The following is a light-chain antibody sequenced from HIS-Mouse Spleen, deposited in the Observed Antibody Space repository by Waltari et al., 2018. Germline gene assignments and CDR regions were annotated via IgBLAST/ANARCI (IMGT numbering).Light chain of an antibody. J-gene: IGLJ1*01. CDR3: CSYAGSYTLYV. CDR1: SSDVGGYNY. Sequence: QSALTQPRSVSGSPGQSVHISCTGTSSDVGGYNYVSWYQQHPGKAPKLMIYDVSKRPSGVPDRFSGSKSGNTASLTISGLQAEDEADYYCCSYAGSYTLYVFGTGTKVTVL. V-gene: IGLV2-11*01. CDR2: DVS.